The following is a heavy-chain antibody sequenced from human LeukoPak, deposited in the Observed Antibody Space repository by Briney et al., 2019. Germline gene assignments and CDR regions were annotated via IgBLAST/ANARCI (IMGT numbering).Heavy chain of an antibody. V-gene: IGHV4-38-2*02. CDR2: IYHSGNT. CDR1: SYSISSGYF. D-gene: IGHD1-26*01. J-gene: IGHJ6*03. Sequence: SETLSLTCTVSSYSISSGYFWGWIRQPPGKGLEWIGSIYHSGNTYYNPSLKSRVTISVDTSKNQFSLQLSSVTAADTAVYYCARTLSGGSYYARYYYYMDVWGKGTTVTISS. CDR3: ARTLSGGSYYARYYYYMDV.